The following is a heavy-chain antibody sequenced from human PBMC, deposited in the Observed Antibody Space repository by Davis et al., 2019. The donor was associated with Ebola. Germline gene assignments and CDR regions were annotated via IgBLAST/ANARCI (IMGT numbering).Heavy chain of an antibody. D-gene: IGHD6-13*01. V-gene: IGHV3-53*01. CDR2: IYRGGST. Sequence: GESLKISCTASGFNVSGNYMSWVRQAPGKGLEWAAVIYRGGSTYYADSVNGRFTISRDNSKDTVQLQMNSLRAEDTAVYYCTRGRGGSSWELYWGQGTLVTVSP. CDR3: TRGRGGSSWELY. J-gene: IGHJ4*02. CDR1: GFNVSGNY.